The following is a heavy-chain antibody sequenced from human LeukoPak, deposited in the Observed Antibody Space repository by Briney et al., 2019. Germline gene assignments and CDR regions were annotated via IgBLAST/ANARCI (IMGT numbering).Heavy chain of an antibody. J-gene: IGHJ4*02. V-gene: IGHV3-7*04. CDR1: GFSFGDYW. CDR2: IKQDGSEI. CDR3: ARGHTLAY. Sequence: GGSLRLSCAASGFSFGDYWMTWVRQAPGKGPEWVANIKQDGSEIYSVDSVKGRFTISRDNAKSSLYLQMNSLRAEDTAVYYCARGHTLAYWGQGTLVTVSS.